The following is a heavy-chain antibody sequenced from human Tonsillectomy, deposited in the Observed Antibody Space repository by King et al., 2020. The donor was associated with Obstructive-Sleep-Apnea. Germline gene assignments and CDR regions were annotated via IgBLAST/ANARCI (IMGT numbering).Heavy chain of an antibody. CDR3: AREQYGGYVVDY. Sequence: VQLVESGGGWVQPGGCLRLSCAASGFTFTIYTMNCVRQAPGKGLEGVSYISTSSRTIYYADSVKGRFTISIDNAKNSLYLQMTSLRAEDTAVYYCAREQYGGYVVDYWGQGTLVTVSS. V-gene: IGHV3-48*04. D-gene: IGHD4-17*01. CDR1: GFTFTIYT. CDR2: ISTSSRTI. J-gene: IGHJ4*02.